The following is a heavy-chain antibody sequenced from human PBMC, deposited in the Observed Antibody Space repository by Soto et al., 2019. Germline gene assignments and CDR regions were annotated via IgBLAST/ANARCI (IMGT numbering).Heavy chain of an antibody. J-gene: IGHJ4*02. CDR3: AAGEASSRNLAPYYLDF. CDR1: GGSMRNYF. CDR2: IHYSGTT. Sequence: QVQLQESGPGLVKSSETLSLTCTVSGGSMRNYFWTWIRQSPGKGLEWIGYIHYSGTTSFFPSYNPSLRSRVTISEDTSKNQLSLKLLSVTTADTAVYFCAAGEASSRNLAPYYLDFWGQGTLVTVSS. V-gene: IGHV4-59*01. D-gene: IGHD6-13*01.